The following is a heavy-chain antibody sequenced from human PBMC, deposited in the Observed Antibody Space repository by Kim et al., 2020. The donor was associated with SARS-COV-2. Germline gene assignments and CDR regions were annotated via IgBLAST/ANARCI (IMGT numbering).Heavy chain of an antibody. D-gene: IGHD1-26*01. Sequence: TNSNPSLKSRVTISVDTSKNQFSLKLSSVTAADTAVYYCARVQGVGSFDPWGQGTLVTVSS. J-gene: IGHJ5*02. CDR2: T. CDR3: ARVQGVGSFDP. V-gene: IGHV4-59*01.